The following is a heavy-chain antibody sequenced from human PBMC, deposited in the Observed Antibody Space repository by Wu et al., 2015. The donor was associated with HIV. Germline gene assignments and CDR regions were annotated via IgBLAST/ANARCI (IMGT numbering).Heavy chain of an antibody. CDR2: INPNSGGT. D-gene: IGHD3-16*01. Sequence: QVQLVQSGAEVKKPGASVKVSCKASGYTFTGYYMHWVRQAPGQGLEWMGWINPNSGGTNYAQKFQGRVTMTRDTSISTAYMELSRLRSDDTAVYYCAKTYARGWGNRSAWDFFDNWGLGTLGHRLL. V-gene: IGHV1-2*02. CDR1: GYTFTGYY. J-gene: IGHJ4*01. CDR3: AKTYARGWGNRSAWDFFDN.